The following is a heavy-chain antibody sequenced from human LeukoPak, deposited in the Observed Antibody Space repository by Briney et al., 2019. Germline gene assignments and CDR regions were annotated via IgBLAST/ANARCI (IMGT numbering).Heavy chain of an antibody. V-gene: IGHV3-9*01. CDR1: GFTFDDYA. J-gene: IGHJ4*02. CDR3: AKALGRSYYDSSLDY. CDR2: ISWNSGSI. Sequence: PGRSLRLSCAASGFTFDDYAMHWVRQAPGKGLEWVSGISWNSGSIGYADSVKGRFTISRDNAKNSLYLQMNSLRAEDTALYYCAKALGRSYYDSSLDYWGQGTWSPSPQ. D-gene: IGHD3-22*01.